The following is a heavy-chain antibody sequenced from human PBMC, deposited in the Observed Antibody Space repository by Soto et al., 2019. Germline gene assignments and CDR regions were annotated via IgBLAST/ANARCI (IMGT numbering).Heavy chain of an antibody. J-gene: IGHJ3*01. Sequence: EVQLVESGGGLVQPGGSLRLSCAVSGFTFSSSEMYWVRQAPGKGLEWISYIHPSGQPIFYADSVKGRFTISRDNANNSLFLQMNSLRAEDTAAYYCARRASRWGQGTMVTVSS. CDR3: ARRASR. V-gene: IGHV3-48*03. CDR2: IHPSGQPI. CDR1: GFTFSSSE. D-gene: IGHD1-26*01.